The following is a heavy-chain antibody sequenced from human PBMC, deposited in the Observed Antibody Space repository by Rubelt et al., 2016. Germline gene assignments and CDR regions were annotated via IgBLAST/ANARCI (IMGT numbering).Heavy chain of an antibody. CDR2: IYYSGST. V-gene: IGHV4-39*01. D-gene: IGHD2-21*01. J-gene: IGHJ3*02. CDR3: ARGGETGNDAFDI. Sequence: QLQLQESGPGLVKPSETLSLTCTVSGGSISSSSYYWGWIRQPPGKGLEWIGYIYYSGSTYYNPSLKSRVSISVDTSKNQFSLKLSSVTAADTAVYYCARGGETGNDAFDIWGQGTMVTVSS. CDR1: GGSISSSSYY.